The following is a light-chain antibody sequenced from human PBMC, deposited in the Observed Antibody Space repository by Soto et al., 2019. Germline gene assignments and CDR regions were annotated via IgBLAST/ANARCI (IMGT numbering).Light chain of an antibody. J-gene: IGKJ1*01. CDR3: QQYGRSQGT. Sequence: EVVLTQSPGTLSLSPGERASLSCRASQSVDSSYLAWYQQKPGQPPRVLIYGASIRATGIPDRFSGSGSGTDFTLTISRLEPEDCAVYYCQQYGRSQGTFGQGSKVEVK. V-gene: IGKV3-20*01. CDR2: GAS. CDR1: QSVDSSY.